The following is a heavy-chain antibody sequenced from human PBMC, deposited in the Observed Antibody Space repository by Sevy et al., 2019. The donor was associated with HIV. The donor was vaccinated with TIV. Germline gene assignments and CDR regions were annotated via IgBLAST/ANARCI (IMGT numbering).Heavy chain of an antibody. CDR2: INESGIT. V-gene: IGHV4-34*01. D-gene: IGHD2-2*01. J-gene: IGHJ5*02. CDR3: ARSPPVVVVPGAPSWFDP. CDR1: DGSFSGYY. Sequence: SETLSLTCAVHDGSFSGYYWNWIRQLPGKGLEWIGEINESGITYYNPSLKSRVTVSVDTSKKQFSLKLNSVTAADTAIYFCARSPPVVVVPGAPSWFDPWGQGTLVTVSS.